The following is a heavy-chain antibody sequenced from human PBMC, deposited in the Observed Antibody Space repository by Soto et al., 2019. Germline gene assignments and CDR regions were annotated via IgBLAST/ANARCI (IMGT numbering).Heavy chain of an antibody. Sequence: SETLSLTCTVSGGSISSSSYYWGWIRQPPGKGLEWIGSIFYSGSTYYNPSLKSRVTISVDTSKNQFSLKLSSVTAADTAVYYCATTNWFVPRGQGTRVTVAS. CDR1: GGSISSSSYY. CDR3: ATTNWFVP. CDR2: IFYSGST. V-gene: IGHV4-39*01. J-gene: IGHJ5*02.